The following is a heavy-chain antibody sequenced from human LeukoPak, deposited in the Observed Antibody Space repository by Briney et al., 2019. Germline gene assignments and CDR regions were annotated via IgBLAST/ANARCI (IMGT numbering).Heavy chain of an antibody. CDR3: ARVGPESSSSNEGAFDI. D-gene: IGHD6-13*01. CDR1: GGSINNYY. V-gene: IGHV4-59*01. Sequence: SETLSLTCTVSGGSINNYYWSWIRQPPGKGLEWIGYIYYRGNTNYNPSLKSRVTISVDTSKNQFSLKLSSVTAADTAVYYCARVGPESSSSNEGAFDIWGQGTMVTVSS. CDR2: IYYRGNT. J-gene: IGHJ3*02.